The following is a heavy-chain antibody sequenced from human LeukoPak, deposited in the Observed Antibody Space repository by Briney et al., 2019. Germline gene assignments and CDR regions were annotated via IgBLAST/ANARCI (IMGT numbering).Heavy chain of an antibody. J-gene: IGHJ3*02. CDR3: ARDGGYSYGSGDAFDI. Sequence: GGSLRLSCAASGFTFSSYGMHWVRQAPGKGLEWVAVIWYDGSNKYYADSVKGRFTISRDNSKNTLYLQMNSLRAEDTAVYYCARDGGYSYGSGDAFDIWGQGTMVTVSS. D-gene: IGHD5-18*01. CDR2: IWYDGSNK. V-gene: IGHV3-33*01. CDR1: GFTFSSYG.